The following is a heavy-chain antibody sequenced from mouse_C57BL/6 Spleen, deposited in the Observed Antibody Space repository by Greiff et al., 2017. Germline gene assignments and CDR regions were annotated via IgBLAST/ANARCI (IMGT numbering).Heavy chain of an antibody. Sequence: QVQLQQPGAELVKPGASVKMSCKASGYTFTSYWITWVKQRPGQGLEWIGDIYPGSGSTNYNEKFQSKATLTVDTSSSTAYMQLSSLTSEDPAVYYCARWHIYYDYGGYFDVWGTGTTVTVSS. D-gene: IGHD2-4*01. J-gene: IGHJ1*03. V-gene: IGHV1-55*01. CDR1: GYTFTSYW. CDR3: ARWHIYYDYGGYFDV. CDR2: IYPGSGST.